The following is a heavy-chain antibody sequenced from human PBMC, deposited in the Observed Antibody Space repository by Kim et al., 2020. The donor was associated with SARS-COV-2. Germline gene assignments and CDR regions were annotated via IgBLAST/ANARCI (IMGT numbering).Heavy chain of an antibody. Sequence: SETLSLTCTVSGGSISSSSYYWGWIRQPPGKGLEWIGSIYYSGSTYYNPSLKSRVTISVDTSKNQFSLKLSSVTAADTAVYYCARHGGLTDRWYQLLSYNWFDPWGQGTLVTVSS. J-gene: IGHJ5*02. CDR3: ARHGGLTDRWYQLLSYNWFDP. V-gene: IGHV4-39*01. CDR2: IYYSGST. CDR1: GGSISSSSYY. D-gene: IGHD2-2*01.